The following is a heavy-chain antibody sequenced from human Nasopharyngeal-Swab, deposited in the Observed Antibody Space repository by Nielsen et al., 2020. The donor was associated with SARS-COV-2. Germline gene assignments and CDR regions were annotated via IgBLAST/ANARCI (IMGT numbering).Heavy chain of an antibody. CDR1: GFTFSSYW. CDR2: IKQDGGEK. V-gene: IGHV3-7*01. Sequence: GESLKISCAASGFTFSSYWMSWVRQAPGKGLEWVANIKQDGGEKYYVDSVKGRFTISRDNAKNTLYLQMNSLRGEDTAVYYCTRDIGGQYGYWGQGNLVTVSS. D-gene: IGHD4-11*01. CDR3: TRDIGGQYGY. J-gene: IGHJ4*02.